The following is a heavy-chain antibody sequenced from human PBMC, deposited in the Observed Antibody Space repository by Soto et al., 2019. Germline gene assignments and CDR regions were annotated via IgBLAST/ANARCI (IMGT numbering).Heavy chain of an antibody. CDR2: IYYSGST. V-gene: IGHV4-30-4*01. Sequence: PSETLSLTCTVSGGSISSGDYYWSWIRQPPGKGLEWIGHIYYSGSTYYNPSLKSRVTISVDTSKNQFSLKLSSVTAADTAVYYCARVAGYDSSGELDYWGQGTLVTVSS. J-gene: IGHJ4*02. CDR3: ARVAGYDSSGELDY. D-gene: IGHD3-22*01. CDR1: GGSISSGDYY.